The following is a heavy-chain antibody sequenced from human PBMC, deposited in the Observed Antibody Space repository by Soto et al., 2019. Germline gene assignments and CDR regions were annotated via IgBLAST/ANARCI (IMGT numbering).Heavy chain of an antibody. J-gene: IGHJ4*02. V-gene: IGHV6-1*01. CDR1: GDSVSSNSAA. CDR2: TYYRSKWYN. D-gene: IGHD1-26*01. CDR3: ARGEQYSGRIFDY. Sequence: PSQTRSLTCGISGDSVSSNSAAWNLLRQSPSRGLEWLGRTYYRSKWYNDYAVSVESRITINPDTSKNHFSLQLNFVTPEDTAVYFCARGEQYSGRIFDYWGQGTLVTVSS.